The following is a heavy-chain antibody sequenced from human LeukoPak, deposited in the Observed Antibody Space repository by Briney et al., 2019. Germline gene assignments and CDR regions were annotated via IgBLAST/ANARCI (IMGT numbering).Heavy chain of an antibody. Sequence: SSETLSLTCTVSGGSISSSSYYWGWIRQPPGKGLEWIGSIYYSGSTYYNPSLKSRVTISVDTSKNQFSLKLSSVTAADTAVYYCATTTIRLGYWGQGTLVTVSS. J-gene: IGHJ4*02. CDR3: ATTTIRLGY. V-gene: IGHV4-39*07. CDR2: IYYSGST. CDR1: GGSISSSSYY. D-gene: IGHD1-26*01.